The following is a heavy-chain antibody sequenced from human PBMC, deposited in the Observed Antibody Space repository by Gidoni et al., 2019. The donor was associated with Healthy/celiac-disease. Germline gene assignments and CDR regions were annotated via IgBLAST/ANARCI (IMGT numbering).Heavy chain of an antibody. J-gene: IGHJ6*02. CDR3: ARGAGVAVAGSPYYYYGIDV. V-gene: IGHV4-59*01. CDR1: GGSLSRYY. CDR2: IYYSGST. Sequence: VQLRGSGQGLGSPSETLSITCTDSGGSLSRYYGSWIRQPPGKGLEWIGYIYYSGSTNYNPSLQSRVTISVDTSKNQFSLKLSSWTAADTAVYYCARGAGVAVAGSPYYYYGIDVWGQGTTVTVSS. D-gene: IGHD6-19*01.